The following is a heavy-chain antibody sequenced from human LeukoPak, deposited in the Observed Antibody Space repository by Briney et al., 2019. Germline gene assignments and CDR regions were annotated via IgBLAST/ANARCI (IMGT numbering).Heavy chain of an antibody. J-gene: IGHJ6*03. V-gene: IGHV4-38-2*02. D-gene: IGHD5-24*01. Sequence: SETLSLTCTVSDYSISSGDYYWGWIRQPPGKGLEWIGSIFHSGNTYYNPSLKSRVTISIDTSKNQFSLNLTSVTAADTAVYYCARVEMATIWNYYYYYMDVWGKGTTVTISS. CDR2: IFHSGNT. CDR1: DYSISSGDYY. CDR3: ARVEMATIWNYYYYYMDV.